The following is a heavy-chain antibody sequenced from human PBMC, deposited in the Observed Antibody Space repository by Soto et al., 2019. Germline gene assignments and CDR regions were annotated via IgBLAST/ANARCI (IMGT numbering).Heavy chain of an antibody. V-gene: IGHV1-46*01. Sequence: QVQLVQSGAEVKKPGASVKVSCKASGYTFTSYYMHWVRQAPGQWLEWMGIINPSGGSTSYAQKFQGRVTMTRDTSTSTVYMELSSLRSEDTAVYYCATPSITMVRGAPAHYGMDVWGQGTTVTVSS. J-gene: IGHJ6*02. D-gene: IGHD3-10*01. CDR1: GYTFTSYY. CDR2: INPSGGST. CDR3: ATPSITMVRGAPAHYGMDV.